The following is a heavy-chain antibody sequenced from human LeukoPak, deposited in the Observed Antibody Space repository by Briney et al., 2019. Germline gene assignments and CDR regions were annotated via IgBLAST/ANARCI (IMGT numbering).Heavy chain of an antibody. J-gene: IGHJ6*02. V-gene: IGHV1-24*01. CDR1: GYTLTELS. D-gene: IGHD6-19*01. CDR3: ATVAIAVAYYYYGMDV. CDR2: FDPEDGET. Sequence: ASVKVSCKVSGYTLTELSMHWVRQAPGKGLEWMGGFDPEDGETIYAQKFQGRVTMTEDTSTDTAYVELSSLRSEDTAVYYCATVAIAVAYYYYGMDVWGQGTTVTVSS.